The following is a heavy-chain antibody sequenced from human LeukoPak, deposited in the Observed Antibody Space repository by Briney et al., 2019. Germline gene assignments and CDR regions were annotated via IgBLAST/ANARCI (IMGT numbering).Heavy chain of an antibody. CDR2: IKEDGSEK. Sequence: GGSLRLSCAASGFSFSDNWMSWVRQAPGKGLEWVANIKEDGSEKNYVDSVKGRFTISRDNAKNSLYLQMISLRAEDTAVYYCAKYFRADSGNYYRSFDYWGQGTLVTVSS. D-gene: IGHD1-26*01. CDR3: AKYFRADSGNYYRSFDY. J-gene: IGHJ4*02. V-gene: IGHV3-7*05. CDR1: GFSFSDNW.